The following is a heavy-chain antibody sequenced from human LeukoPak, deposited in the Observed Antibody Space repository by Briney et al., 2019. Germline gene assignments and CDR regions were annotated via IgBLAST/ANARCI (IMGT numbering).Heavy chain of an antibody. CDR2: ISYGGYSK. CDR3: AKDRYGSGTNGMDV. V-gene: IGHV3-30*18. J-gene: IGHJ6*02. Sequence: GGSLRLSCVPSGFTFSSYGMNWVRQAPGKGLGWVAVISYGGYSKYYADSVKGRFPLSRDNSKGTLFLQLDSLRGEDTALYYCAKDRYGSGTNGMDVWGQGTPVTVSS. CDR1: GFTFSSYG. D-gene: IGHD3-10*01.